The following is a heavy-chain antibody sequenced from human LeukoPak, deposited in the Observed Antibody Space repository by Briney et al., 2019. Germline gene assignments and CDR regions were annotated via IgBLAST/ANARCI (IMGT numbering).Heavy chain of an antibody. V-gene: IGHV3-11*03. D-gene: IGHD3-10*01. J-gene: IGHJ4*02. CDR2: ISTHSTYT. Sequence: KPGGSLRLSCAASGFIFSDYSMSCIRQAPGKGLEWVSYISTHSTYTHYADSVRGRFTISRDNAKNSLYLQMNSLRAEDTAVYYCATYYYASGSSDWGQGTLVTVSS. CDR3: ATYYYASGSSD. CDR1: GFIFSDYS.